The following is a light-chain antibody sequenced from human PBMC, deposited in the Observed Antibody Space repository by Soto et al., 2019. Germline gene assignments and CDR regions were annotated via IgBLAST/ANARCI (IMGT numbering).Light chain of an antibody. CDR2: EVT. CDR3: QSYDSGLSGHWV. J-gene: IGLJ3*02. V-gene: IGLV2-14*01. Sequence: QSALTQPASVSGSPGQSITISCTGTSSDVGGYNYVSWYQQHPGKAPKLIIYEVTNRPSGVPNRFSGSKSGTSASLAITGLQAEDEADYYCQSYDSGLSGHWVFGGGTKVTVL. CDR1: SSDVGGYNY.